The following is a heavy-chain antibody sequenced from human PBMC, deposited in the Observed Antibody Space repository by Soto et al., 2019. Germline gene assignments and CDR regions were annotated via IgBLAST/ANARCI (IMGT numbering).Heavy chain of an antibody. J-gene: IGHJ4*02. CDR2: ISWNSGSI. CDR1: GFTFDDYA. Sequence: EVQLVESGGGLVQPGRSLRLSCAASGFTFDDYAMHWVRQAPGKGLERVSGISWNSGSIGYADSVKGRFTISRDNAKNSLYLQMNSLRAEDTALYYCAQDSGGGALGYWVQVTMVTVSS. V-gene: IGHV3-9*01. CDR3: AQDSGGGALGY. D-gene: IGHD2-15*01.